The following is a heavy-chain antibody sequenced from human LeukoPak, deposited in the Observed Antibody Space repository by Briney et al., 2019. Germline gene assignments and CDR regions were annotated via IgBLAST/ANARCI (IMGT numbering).Heavy chain of an antibody. CDR1: GFTFDDYG. CDR3: AREEFRYYYDSSGRYYFDY. J-gene: IGHJ4*02. Sequence: GGSLRLSCAASGFTFDDYGMSWVRQAPGKGLEWVSGINWNGGSTVYAVSVKGRFTISRDNAKNSLYLQMNSLRAEDTALYYCAREEFRYYYDSSGRYYFDYWGQGTLVTVSS. D-gene: IGHD3-22*01. V-gene: IGHV3-20*04. CDR2: INWNGGST.